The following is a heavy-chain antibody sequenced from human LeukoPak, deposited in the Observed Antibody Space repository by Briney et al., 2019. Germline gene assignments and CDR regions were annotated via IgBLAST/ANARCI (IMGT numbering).Heavy chain of an antibody. CDR1: GFTFSSYS. Sequence: PGGSLRLSCAASGFTFSSYSMNWVRQAPGKGLEWVAVIWYDGSNKYYADSVKGRFTISRDNSKNTLYLQMNSLRAEDTAVYYCARVRSGYCNDYWGQGTLVTVSS. V-gene: IGHV3-33*08. J-gene: IGHJ4*02. CDR3: ARVRSGYCNDY. CDR2: IWYDGSNK. D-gene: IGHD3-22*01.